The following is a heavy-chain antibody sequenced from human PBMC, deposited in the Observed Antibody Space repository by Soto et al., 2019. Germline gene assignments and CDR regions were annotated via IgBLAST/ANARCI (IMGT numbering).Heavy chain of an antibody. J-gene: IGHJ4*02. CDR2: INHSGST. Sequence: PSETLSLTCTVSGGSISRGAYYWSWIRQPPGKGLEWIGEINHSGSTNYNPSLKSRVAISVDTSKNQFSLKLSSVTAADTAVYYCAREEYDSSDYWGEGTLVTVAS. D-gene: IGHD3-22*01. CDR1: GGSISRGAYY. V-gene: IGHV4-39*07. CDR3: AREEYDSSDY.